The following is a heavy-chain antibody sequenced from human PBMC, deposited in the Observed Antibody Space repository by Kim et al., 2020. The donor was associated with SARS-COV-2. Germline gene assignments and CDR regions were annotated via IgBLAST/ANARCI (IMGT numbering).Heavy chain of an antibody. V-gene: IGHV3-48*03. J-gene: IGHJ6*03. D-gene: IGHD6-19*01. CDR3: TRGGSSGSYLDV. Sequence: YYANSVRGRFTISRDNTKTSLFLQMNSLRAEDTAVYYCTRGGSSGSYLDVWGKGTTVTVSS.